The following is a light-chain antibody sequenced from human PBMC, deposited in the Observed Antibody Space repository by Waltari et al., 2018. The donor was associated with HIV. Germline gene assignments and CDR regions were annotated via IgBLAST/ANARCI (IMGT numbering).Light chain of an antibody. J-gene: IGLJ3*02. Sequence: QLVLPQSASASASLGASVKLTCPLSSGYTAYAIAWHQQQAEKGPRYLMKVNSDGSYSRGDGIPDRFSGSSSEAERYLTISSLQSEDEADYYCQTWDTGIRVFGGGTKLTVL. V-gene: IGLV4-69*01. CDR3: QTWDTGIRV. CDR2: VNSDGSY. CDR1: SGYTAYA.